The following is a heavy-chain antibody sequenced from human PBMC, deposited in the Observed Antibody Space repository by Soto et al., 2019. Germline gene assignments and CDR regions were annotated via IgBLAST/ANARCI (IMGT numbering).Heavy chain of an antibody. D-gene: IGHD6-6*01. J-gene: IGHJ4*02. V-gene: IGHV4-30-4*01. Sequence: PSETLSLTCTVSGGSISCDGSYWGWVRPPPGKGLVWIVYLYYSGNTYFNPSLKSRVTLSVDTTKNQFSLNLSSVTAADKAVYYCFPYRSSSNRSFDYWGQGTLVTDS. CDR2: LYYSGNT. CDR1: GGSISCDGSY. CDR3: FPYRSSSNRSFDY.